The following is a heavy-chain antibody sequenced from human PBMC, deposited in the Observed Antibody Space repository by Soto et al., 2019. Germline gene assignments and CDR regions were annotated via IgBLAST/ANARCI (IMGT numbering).Heavy chain of an antibody. V-gene: IGHV3-11*01. D-gene: IGHD6-6*01. CDR1: GFTFSDHY. Sequence: QKQLVESGGGSVKPGGSLRLSCAASGFTFSDHYMSWIRQAPGIGLEWVSYISSSGNTIYYAASVQGRFTISRDNAKKSLYLQMNTLRVEDTAVYYCASDQELWDESVAARPSSYYYGMDVWGHGTTVTVSS. J-gene: IGHJ6*02. CDR3: ASDQELWDESVAARPSSYYYGMDV. CDR2: ISSSGNTI.